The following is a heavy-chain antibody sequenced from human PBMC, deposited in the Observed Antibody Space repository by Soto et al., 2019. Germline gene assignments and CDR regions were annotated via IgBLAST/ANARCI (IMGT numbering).Heavy chain of an antibody. J-gene: IGHJ5*02. D-gene: IGHD2-8*01. Sequence: PSETLSLTCTVSGGSISSGGYYWSWIRQHPGKGLEWIGYIYYSGSTYYNPSLKSRVTISVDTSKNQFSLKLSSVTAADTAVYYCARERYCTNGVCPNWFDLWGQGTLVTVSS. V-gene: IGHV4-31*03. CDR1: GGSISSGGYY. CDR2: IYYSGST. CDR3: ARERYCTNGVCPNWFDL.